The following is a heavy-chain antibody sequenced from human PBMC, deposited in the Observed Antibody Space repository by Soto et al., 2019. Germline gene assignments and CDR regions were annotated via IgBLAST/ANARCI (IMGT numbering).Heavy chain of an antibody. D-gene: IGHD5-12*01. CDR1: GFTFSSYA. CDR2: ISGSGGST. CDR3: AKDRVGYSGYDPFDY. V-gene: IGHV3-23*01. J-gene: IGHJ4*02. Sequence: GESLKISCAASGFTFSSYAMSWVRQAPGKGLEWVSAISGSGGSTYYADSVKGRFTISRDNSKNTLYLQMNSLRAEDTAVYYCAKDRVGYSGYDPFDYWGQGTLVTVSS.